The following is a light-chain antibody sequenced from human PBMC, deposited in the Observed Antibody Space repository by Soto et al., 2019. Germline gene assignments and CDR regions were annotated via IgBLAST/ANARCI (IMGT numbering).Light chain of an antibody. CDR2: DAS. CDR3: LQRNNWPPWT. J-gene: IGKJ1*01. V-gene: IGKV3-11*01. Sequence: EVVLTQSPATLSLSPGERATLSCRASQNVGTFLAWYQHKPGQAPRLVIYDASNRAAGIPDRFSGSGSGTDFTLTISGLEPEDFALYYCLQRNNWPPWTFGQGTKVEIK. CDR1: QNVGTF.